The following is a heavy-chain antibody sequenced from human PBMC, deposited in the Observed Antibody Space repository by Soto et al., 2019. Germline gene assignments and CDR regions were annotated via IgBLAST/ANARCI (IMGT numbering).Heavy chain of an antibody. Sequence: TLSLTCTVSGGSISSGGYYWSWIRQHPGKGLEWIGYIYYSGSTYYNPSLKSRVTISVDTSKNQFSLKLSSVTAADTAVYYCARRQLEASDAFDISGQGTMVTVSS. CDR1: GGSISSGGYY. V-gene: IGHV4-31*03. CDR3: ARRQLEASDAFDI. CDR2: IYYSGST. D-gene: IGHD6-6*01. J-gene: IGHJ3*02.